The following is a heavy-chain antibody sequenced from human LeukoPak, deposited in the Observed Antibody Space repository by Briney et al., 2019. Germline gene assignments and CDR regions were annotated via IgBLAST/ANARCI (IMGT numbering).Heavy chain of an antibody. V-gene: IGHV1-8*01. CDR3: ARVLVDYYGMDV. CDR2: MNPNSGNT. J-gene: IGHJ6*02. D-gene: IGHD3-9*01. CDR1: GYTFTSYD. Sequence: ASVKVSCKASGYTFTSYDINWVRQATGQGLEWMGWMNPNSGNTGYAQKFQGRVTMTRNTSISTAYMELSSLRSEDTAVYYCARVLVDYYGMDVWGQGTTVTVSS.